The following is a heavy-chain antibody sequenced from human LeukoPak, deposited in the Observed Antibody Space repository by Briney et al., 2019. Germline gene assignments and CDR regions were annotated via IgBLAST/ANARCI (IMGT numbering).Heavy chain of an antibody. CDR1: GYSINSAYY. CDR2: MYHSGIT. J-gene: IGHJ5*02. Sequence: SETLSLTRTVSGYSINSAYYWGWIRQPPGKGLEWIGTMYHSGITYYNLSLKSRVTISVDTSKNQFSLKLNSVTAADTAVYYCARLTPGKNWFDPWGHGTLVTVSS. D-gene: IGHD3-10*01. V-gene: IGHV4-38-2*02. CDR3: ARLTPGKNWFDP.